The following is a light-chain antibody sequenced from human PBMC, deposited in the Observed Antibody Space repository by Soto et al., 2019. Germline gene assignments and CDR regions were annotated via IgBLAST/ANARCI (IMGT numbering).Light chain of an antibody. CDR1: SSDVGGYDY. CDR3: SSYTSSSLYV. J-gene: IGLJ1*01. CDR2: DVS. V-gene: IGLV2-14*03. Sequence: QSALTQPPSASGSPGQSVTISCTGTSSDVGGYDYVSWYQHHPGKAPKLMIYDVSNRPSGVSNRFSGSKSGNTASLTISGLQAEDEADYYCSSYTSSSLYVFGTGTEVTVL.